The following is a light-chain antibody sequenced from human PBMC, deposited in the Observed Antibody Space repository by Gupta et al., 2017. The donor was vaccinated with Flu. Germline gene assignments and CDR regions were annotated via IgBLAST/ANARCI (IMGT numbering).Light chain of an antibody. CDR2: GKN. CDR1: SLRIYY. Sequence: SSELTQDPAVSVALVQTVRITCQGDSLRIYYSSWYPQKPGQAPVLFIYGKNNRHSGIPDRFSGSSSGNTASLTITGAQAEDEADYYCNSRDSSGNNLVFGGGTKLTVL. J-gene: IGLJ2*01. V-gene: IGLV3-19*01. CDR3: NSRDSSGNNLV.